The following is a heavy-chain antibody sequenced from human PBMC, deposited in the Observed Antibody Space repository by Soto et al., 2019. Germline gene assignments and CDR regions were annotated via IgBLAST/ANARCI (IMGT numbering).Heavy chain of an antibody. Sequence: QVQLVQSGAEVKWPGASVKVCCKSSEYTFTGQYIHWVRQAPGQGLEWMGWINPNSGGTKFAQKFQGRVTMTRDTSITTAYMELSSLRSDDTAVYFCARAGISAPRSGEFAMDVWGQWTPVTVSS. CDR2: INPNSGGT. D-gene: IGHD6-13*01. J-gene: IGHJ6*02. V-gene: IGHV1-2*02. CDR3: ARAGISAPRSGEFAMDV. CDR1: EYTFTGQY.